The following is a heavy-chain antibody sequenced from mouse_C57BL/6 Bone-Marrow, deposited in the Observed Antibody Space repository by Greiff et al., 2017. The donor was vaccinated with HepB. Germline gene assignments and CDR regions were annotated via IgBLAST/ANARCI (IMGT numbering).Heavy chain of an antibody. Sequence: QVQLQQPGAVLVMPGASVKLSCKASGYTFTSYWMHWVKQRPGQGLEWIGEIDPSDSYTNYNQKFKGKSTLTVDKSSSTAYMQLSSLTSEDSAVYYCAREGYGDWFAYWGQGTLVTVSA. V-gene: IGHV1-69*01. CDR2: IDPSDSYT. CDR1: GYTFTSYW. J-gene: IGHJ3*01. D-gene: IGHD2-2*01. CDR3: AREGYGDWFAY.